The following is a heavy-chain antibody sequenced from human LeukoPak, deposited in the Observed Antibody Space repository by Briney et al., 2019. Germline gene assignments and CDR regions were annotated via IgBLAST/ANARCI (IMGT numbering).Heavy chain of an antibody. CDR2: IFWNDDK. J-gene: IGHJ5*02. V-gene: IGHV2-5*01. CDR3: AHWARYCSSASCPSWFDP. CDR1: GFSLSTSGVG. D-gene: IGHD2-2*01. Sequence: SGPTLVKPTQTLTLTCTFSGFSLSTSGVGVGWIRQPPGKALEWLALIFWNDDKRYSPSLQSRLTITKDTSKNQVILTMTHMDPVDTATYYCAHWARYCSSASCPSWFDPWGQGTLVTVSS.